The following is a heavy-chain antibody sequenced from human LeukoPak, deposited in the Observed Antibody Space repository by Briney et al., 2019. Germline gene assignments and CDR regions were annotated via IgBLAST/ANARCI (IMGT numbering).Heavy chain of an antibody. D-gene: IGHD4-11*01. V-gene: IGHV4-34*01. CDR2: INQSGST. J-gene: IGHJ6*02. Sequence: PSETLSLTCAVYGGSFSGYYWSWIRQPPGKGLEWIGEINQSGSTNYNPSLKSRVTIPVDTSKNQFSLKLSSVTAADTAVYYCARGLVTTYYYYGMDVWGQGTTVTVSS. CDR1: GGSFSGYY. CDR3: ARGLVTTYYYYGMDV.